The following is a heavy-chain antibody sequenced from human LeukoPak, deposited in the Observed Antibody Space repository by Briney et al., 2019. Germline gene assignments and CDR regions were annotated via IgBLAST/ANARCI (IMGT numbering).Heavy chain of an antibody. CDR1: GGTFGTYA. J-gene: IGHJ6*03. Sequence: SVSVSSTPSGGTFGTYAISWVRQAPGQGLGSRGGIIPIFGTANYAQKFQGRVTITTDESTSTAYMELSSLRSEDTAVYYCARGVRMARGVKEPSPYYYYYLDVWGKGTTVTVSS. D-gene: IGHD3-10*01. CDR2: IIPIFGTA. V-gene: IGHV1-69*05. CDR3: ARGVRMARGVKEPSPYYYYYLDV.